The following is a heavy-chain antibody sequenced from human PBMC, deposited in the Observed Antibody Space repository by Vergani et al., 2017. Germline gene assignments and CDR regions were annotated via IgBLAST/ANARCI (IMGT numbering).Heavy chain of an antibody. CDR1: GGSISSYY. V-gene: IGHV4-59*01. CDR2: IYYSGST. Sequence: QVQLQESGPGLVKPSETLSLTCTVSGGSISSYYWSWIRQPPGKGLEWIGYIYYSGSTNYHPSLKSRVTISVDTSKNQFSLKLSSVTAADTAVYYCARASPAAADAFDIWGQGTMVTVSS. D-gene: IGHD6-13*01. J-gene: IGHJ3*02. CDR3: ARASPAAADAFDI.